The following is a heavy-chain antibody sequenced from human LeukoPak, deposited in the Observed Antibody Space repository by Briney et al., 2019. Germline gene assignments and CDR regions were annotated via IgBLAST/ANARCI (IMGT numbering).Heavy chain of an antibody. Sequence: PSETLSLTCTVSGGSISSGDYYWSWIRQPPGKGLEWIGYIYYSGSTYYNPSLKSRVTISVDTSKNQFSLKLSSVTAADTAVYYCARDRGYSYGYYFDYWGQGTLVTVSS. CDR1: GGSISSGDYY. D-gene: IGHD5-18*01. CDR2: IYYSGST. CDR3: ARDRGYSYGYYFDY. V-gene: IGHV4-30-4*01. J-gene: IGHJ4*02.